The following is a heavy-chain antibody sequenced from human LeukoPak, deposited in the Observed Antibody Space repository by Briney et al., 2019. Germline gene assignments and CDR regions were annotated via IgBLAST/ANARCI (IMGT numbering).Heavy chain of an antibody. J-gene: IGHJ4*02. V-gene: IGHV4-4*07. D-gene: IGHD4-17*01. Sequence: SETLSLTCSVSGDSVSSYYWSWLREPTGKGLEWIGCIYPSCTTHYNPSLRSRVTMSVDTSKNPFSLKLTSVTAADTAVYYCADDYGDWGQGTLVTVSS. CDR1: GDSVSSYY. CDR3: ADDYGD. CDR2: IYPSCTT.